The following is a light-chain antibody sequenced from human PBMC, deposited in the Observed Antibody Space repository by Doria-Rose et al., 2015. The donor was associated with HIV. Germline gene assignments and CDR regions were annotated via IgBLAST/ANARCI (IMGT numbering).Light chain of an antibody. CDR3: QQNHAYPLT. V-gene: IGKV1-5*03. J-gene: IGKJ4*01. Sequence: RLTQSPSTLSASVGDRITITCRASRSIYMWLAWFQQKPGKAPKLLIYHASSLESGVPSRFSGSGSGTEFTVTIDSLQPDDFATYYCQQNHAYPLTFGGGTRVEIK. CDR1: RSIYMW. CDR2: HAS.